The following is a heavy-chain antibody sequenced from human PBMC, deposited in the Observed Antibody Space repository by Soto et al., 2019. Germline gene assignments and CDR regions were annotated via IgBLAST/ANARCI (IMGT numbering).Heavy chain of an antibody. CDR2: ISAYNGNT. CDR1: GYTFTSYG. J-gene: IGHJ4*02. D-gene: IGHD3-9*01. CDR3: ARAGTYYDILTGYHSYYFDY. V-gene: IGHV1-18*01. Sequence: GASVKVSCKASGYTFTSYGISWVRQAPGQGLEWMGWISAYNGNTNYAQKLQGRVTMTTDTSTSTAYMELRSLRSDDTAVYYCARAGTYYDILTGYHSYYFDYWGQGTLVTVSS.